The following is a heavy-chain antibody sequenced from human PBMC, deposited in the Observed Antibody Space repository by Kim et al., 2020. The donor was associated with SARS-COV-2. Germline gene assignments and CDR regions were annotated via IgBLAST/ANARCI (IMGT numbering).Heavy chain of an antibody. V-gene: IGHV3-74*01. Sequence: GGSLRLSCAASGFTFSTSAMHWVRQGPGQGLVWVSRIDGGGSSTGYADSVKGRFTISRDNAKNTLYLQLNSLRAEDTALYYCTRGVHFALDIWGQGTMVTVSS. CDR1: GFTFSTSA. J-gene: IGHJ3*02. CDR2: IDGGGSST. D-gene: IGHD3-3*02. CDR3: TRGVHFALDI.